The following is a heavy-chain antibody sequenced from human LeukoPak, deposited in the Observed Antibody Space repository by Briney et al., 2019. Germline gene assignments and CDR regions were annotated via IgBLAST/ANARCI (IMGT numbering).Heavy chain of an antibody. V-gene: IGHV3-74*01. CDR1: GLTLSGCW. CDR2: INGDASST. CDR3: ARARGNTYGYFEY. Sequence: GGSLRLSCAASGLTLSGCWMHWVRQAPGKGLVWVSRINGDASSTSYADSVKGRFTISRDNAKSTLYLQMNSLRVEDTAVYYCARARGNTYGYFEYWGQGTLVTLSS. J-gene: IGHJ4*02. D-gene: IGHD5-18*01.